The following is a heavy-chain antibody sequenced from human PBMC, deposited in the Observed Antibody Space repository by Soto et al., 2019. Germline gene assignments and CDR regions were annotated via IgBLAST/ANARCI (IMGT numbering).Heavy chain of an antibody. V-gene: IGHV1-69*13. D-gene: IGHD3-22*01. J-gene: IGHJ4*02. CDR1: GGTFSSYA. CDR3: ARAPGGGYYDSSGYYTFDY. CDR2: IIPIFGTA. Sequence: SVKVSCKASGGTFSSYAISWVRQAPGQGLEWMGGIIPIFGTANYAQKFQGRVTITADESTSTAYMELSSLRSEDTAVYYCARAPGGGYYDSSGYYTFDYWGQGTLVTV.